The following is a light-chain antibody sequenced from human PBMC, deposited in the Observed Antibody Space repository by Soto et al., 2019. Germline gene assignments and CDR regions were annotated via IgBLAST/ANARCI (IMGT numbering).Light chain of an antibody. J-gene: IGKJ2*01. CDR2: GAS. Sequence: EIVLTQSPGTLSLSPGERATLSCRASQSVSSSYLAWYQQKPGQAPRLLIYGASSRATGIPDRFSGSGSGTDFTLTISRLEPEDCAVYYWQQYGYPPPYTFGQGTKLQIK. CDR1: QSVSSSY. V-gene: IGKV3-20*01. CDR3: QQYGYPPPYT.